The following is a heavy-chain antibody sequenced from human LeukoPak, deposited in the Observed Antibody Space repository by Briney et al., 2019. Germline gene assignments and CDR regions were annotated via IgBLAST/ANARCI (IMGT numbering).Heavy chain of an antibody. J-gene: IGHJ4*02. CDR3: ARGKIVVVTAVEDYFDY. CDR1: GVTFDDFG. Sequence: GGSLRLSCAASGVTFDDFGMTWGRQVPGKGLGWVSGINRNGGSPGYAGSVKGRFTISRDNVKISLYLQMNNLTAEDTALYYCARGKIVVVTAVEDYFDYWGRGTLVTVSS. CDR2: INRNGGSP. D-gene: IGHD2-21*02. V-gene: IGHV3-20*04.